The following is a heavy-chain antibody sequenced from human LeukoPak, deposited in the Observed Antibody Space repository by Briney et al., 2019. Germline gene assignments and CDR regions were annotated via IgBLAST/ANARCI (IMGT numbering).Heavy chain of an antibody. V-gene: IGHV4-39*07. CDR2: IYYSGST. J-gene: IGHJ5*02. D-gene: IGHD3-10*01. Sequence: SETLSLTCTVSGGSISSSSYYWGWIRQPPGKGLEWIGSIYYSGSTYYNPSLKRRVTISVDTSKNQFSLKLSSVTAADTAVYYCARDGSGSPFDPWGQGTLVTVSS. CDR1: GGSISSSSYY. CDR3: ARDGSGSPFDP.